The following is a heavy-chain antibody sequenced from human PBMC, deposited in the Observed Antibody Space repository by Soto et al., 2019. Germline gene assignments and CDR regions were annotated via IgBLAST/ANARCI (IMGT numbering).Heavy chain of an antibody. CDR2: INPNSGGT. V-gene: IGHV1-2*02. CDR3: ARDYEDIVVVVAAQAPYYYGMDV. Sequence: ASVKVSCKASGYTFTGYYMHWVRQAPGQGLEWMGWINPNSGGTNYAQKFQGRVTMTRDTSISTAYMELSRLRSDGTAVYYCARDYEDIVVVVAAQAPYYYGMDVWGQGTTVTVSS. D-gene: IGHD2-15*01. J-gene: IGHJ6*02. CDR1: GYTFTGYY.